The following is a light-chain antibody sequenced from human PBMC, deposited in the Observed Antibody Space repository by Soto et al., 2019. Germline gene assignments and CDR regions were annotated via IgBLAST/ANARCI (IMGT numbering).Light chain of an antibody. CDR1: SSNIGNNY. Sequence: QSVLTQPPSVSAAPGQKVSISCSGSSSNIGNNYVSWYQQFPGKAPKLLIYHDNQRPSGISDRISGSKSGKSATLGITGLQTGDEADYYCATWDSSLSAEAFGGGTKLTVL. J-gene: IGLJ2*01. CDR2: HDN. CDR3: ATWDSSLSAEA. V-gene: IGLV1-51*01.